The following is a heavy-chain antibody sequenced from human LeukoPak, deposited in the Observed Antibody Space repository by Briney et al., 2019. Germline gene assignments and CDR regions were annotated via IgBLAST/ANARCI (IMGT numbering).Heavy chain of an antibody. CDR3: ARDLVSSGPYYYYFYGMDV. CDR2: IKQDGSEK. J-gene: IGHJ6*02. Sequence: GGSLRLSCVVSGFTFSSYWMSWVRQAPGKGLEWVANIKQDGSEKYYVDSVKGRFTISRDNAKNSLYLQMNSLRAGDTAVYYCARDLVSSGPYYYYFYGMDVWGQGTTVTVSS. CDR1: GFTFSSYW. V-gene: IGHV3-7*01. D-gene: IGHD6-19*01.